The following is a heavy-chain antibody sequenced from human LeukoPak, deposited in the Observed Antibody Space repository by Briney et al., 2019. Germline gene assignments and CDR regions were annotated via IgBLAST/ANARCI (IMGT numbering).Heavy chain of an antibody. CDR2: INPNSGCT. CDR3: AREDIAAGTWVDY. V-gene: IGHV1-2*02. D-gene: IGHD6-13*01. J-gene: IGHJ4*02. Sequence: ASVTVSCKASGGTFSSYAISWVRQAPGQGLEWMGWINPNSGCTNYEQKFQGRVTMTRDTSINTAYLELSRLRSDDTAVYYCAREDIAAGTWVDYWGQGTLVMVS. CDR1: GGTFSSYA.